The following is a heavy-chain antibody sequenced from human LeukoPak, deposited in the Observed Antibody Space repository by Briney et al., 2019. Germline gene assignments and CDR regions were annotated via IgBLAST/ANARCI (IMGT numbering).Heavy chain of an antibody. CDR3: ARDSRDYGERAFDI. CDR1: GGSMSNYY. Sequence: SETLSLTCTVSGGSMSNYYWSWIRQPPGKGLEWIGYVSYSGSTHYNPSLKSRVTISVDTSKNQFSLKLSSVTAADTAVYYCARDSRDYGERAFDIWGQGTLVTVSS. CDR2: VSYSGST. J-gene: IGHJ3*02. D-gene: IGHD4-17*01. V-gene: IGHV4-59*01.